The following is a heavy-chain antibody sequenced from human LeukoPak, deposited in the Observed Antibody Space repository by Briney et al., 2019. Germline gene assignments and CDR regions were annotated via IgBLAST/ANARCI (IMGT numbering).Heavy chain of an antibody. D-gene: IGHD5-18*01. CDR1: GFTFNDYY. Sequence: PGGSLRLSCAASGFTFNDYYMSWIRQAPGKGLEWVSYISSSGSTIYYADSVKGRFTISRDNAKNSLYLQMNSLRAEDTAVYYCARDTLVDTATEVGYWGQGTLVTVSS. CDR2: ISSSGSTI. V-gene: IGHV3-11*01. J-gene: IGHJ4*02. CDR3: ARDTLVDTATEVGY.